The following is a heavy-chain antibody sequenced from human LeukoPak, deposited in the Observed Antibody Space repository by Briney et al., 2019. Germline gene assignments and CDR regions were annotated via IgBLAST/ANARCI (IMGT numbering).Heavy chain of an antibody. D-gene: IGHD1-14*01. J-gene: IGHJ3*02. CDR3: TTARTVGAFDI. CDR1: GLSLDYAW. CDR2: IKSRTDGGTT. V-gene: IGHV3-15*01. Sequence: PGGSLRLSCAASGLSLDYAWMTWVRQTPGKGLECVGRIKSRTDGGTTDYAAPVKGRFTISRDASKNTLYLQMNSLKTEDTGVYYCTTARTVGAFDIWGQGTMVTVSS.